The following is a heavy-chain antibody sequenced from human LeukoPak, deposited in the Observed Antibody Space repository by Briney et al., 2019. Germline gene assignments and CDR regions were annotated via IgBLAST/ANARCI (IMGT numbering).Heavy chain of an antibody. CDR2: INPSGGGT. CDR3: ARITVTGSTSPYWGGFDY. V-gene: IGHV1-46*01. J-gene: IGHJ4*02. Sequence: ASVKVSCKASGYTFTSYYMHWVRQAPGQGLEWMGIINPSGGGTSYAQKFQGRVTMTRDMSTSTVYMELSSLRSEDTAVYYCARITVTGSTSPYWGGFDYWGQGTLVTVSS. CDR1: GYTFTSYY. D-gene: IGHD2-2*01.